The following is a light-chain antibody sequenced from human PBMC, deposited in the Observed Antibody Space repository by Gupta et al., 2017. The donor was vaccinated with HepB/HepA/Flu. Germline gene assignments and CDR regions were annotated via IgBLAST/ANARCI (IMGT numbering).Light chain of an antibody. CDR1: QGLSSSY. CDR2: GAS. CDR3: QQYGSSPSLT. V-gene: IGKV3-20*01. J-gene: IGKJ4*01. Sequence: EIVLTQSPGTLSLSPGERATLSCRASQGLSSSYLAWYQQKPGQAPRLLIYGASSRATGIPDRFSGGGSGTDFTLTISRLEPEDFAVYYCQQYGSSPSLTFGGGTKVEIK.